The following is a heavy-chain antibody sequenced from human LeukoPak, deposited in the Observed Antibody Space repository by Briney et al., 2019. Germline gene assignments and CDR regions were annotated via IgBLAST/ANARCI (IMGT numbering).Heavy chain of an antibody. V-gene: IGHV4-4*07. Sequence: SETLSLTCTVSGGSISSYYWSWIRQPAGKGLEWIGRTYTSGSTNYNPSLKSRVIMSVDTSKNQFSLKLSSVTAADTAVYYCAREDGSGSYFFGLDAFDIWGQGTMVTVSS. CDR2: TYTSGST. CDR3: AREDGSGSYFFGLDAFDI. J-gene: IGHJ3*02. D-gene: IGHD3-10*01. CDR1: GGSISSYY.